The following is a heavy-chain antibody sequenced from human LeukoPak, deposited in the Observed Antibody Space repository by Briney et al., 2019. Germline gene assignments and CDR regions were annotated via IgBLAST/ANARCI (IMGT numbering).Heavy chain of an antibody. J-gene: IGHJ6*02. CDR2: INPSGGST. D-gene: IGHD2-2*01. Sequence: GASVTVSCKASGGTFSSYAISWVRQAPGQGLEWMGIINPSGGSTSYAQKFQGRVTMTRDTSTSTVYMELSSLRSEDTAVYYCARVYCSSTSCSYYYYGMDVWGQGTTVTVSS. CDR3: ARVYCSSTSCSYYYYGMDV. CDR1: GGTFSSYA. V-gene: IGHV1-46*01.